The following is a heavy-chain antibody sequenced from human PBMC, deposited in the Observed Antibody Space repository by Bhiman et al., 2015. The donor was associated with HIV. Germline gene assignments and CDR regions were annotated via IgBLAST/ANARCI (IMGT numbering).Heavy chain of an antibody. CDR3: AREGYYDFWGRRGFDY. D-gene: IGHD3-3*01. CDR1: GFTFSNYA. V-gene: IGHV3-30*04. J-gene: IGHJ4*02. Sequence: QVQLVESGGGVVQPGRSLRISCAASGFTFSNYAMHWVRQAPGKGLEWVAVISYDGSDKYYADSVKGRFTISRDNSKNTLYLQMNSLRAEDTAVYYCAREGYYDFWGRRGFDYWGQGTLVTVSS. CDR2: ISYDGSDK.